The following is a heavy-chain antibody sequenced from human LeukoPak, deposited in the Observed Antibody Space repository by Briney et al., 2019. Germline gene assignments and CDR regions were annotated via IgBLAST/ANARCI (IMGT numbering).Heavy chain of an antibody. V-gene: IGHV1-8*01. J-gene: IGHJ4*02. CDR3: ARGRQWLVPLDY. Sequence: ASVKVSCKASGFTFTSYDINWMRQATGQGLEWMGWMNPKSGNTGYARKFQGRVTMTRNTSVSTAYMELSSLRSEDTAVYYCARGRQWLVPLDYWGQGTRVTVRS. CDR2: MNPKSGNT. D-gene: IGHD6-19*01. CDR1: GFTFTSYD.